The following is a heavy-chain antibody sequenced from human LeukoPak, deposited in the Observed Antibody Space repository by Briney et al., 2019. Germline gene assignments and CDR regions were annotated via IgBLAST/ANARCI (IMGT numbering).Heavy chain of an antibody. CDR2: IWYDGSNK. CDR1: GFTFSTYG. D-gene: IGHD3-16*01. CDR3: ARGGSKSPPGTSYYFDY. J-gene: IGHJ4*02. Sequence: GGSLRLSCAASGFTFSTYGMHWVRQAPGERLEWVAVIWYDGSNKYYADSVKGRFTISRDNSKNMLYLEMDSLRAEDTALYYCARGGSKSPPGTSYYFDYWGQGTLVTVSS. V-gene: IGHV3-33*01.